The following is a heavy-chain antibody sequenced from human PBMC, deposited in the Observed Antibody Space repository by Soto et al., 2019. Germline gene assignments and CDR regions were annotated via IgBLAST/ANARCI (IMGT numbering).Heavy chain of an antibody. V-gene: IGHV4-34*02. D-gene: IGHD3-3*01. CDR1: GGSVNGYY. J-gene: IGHJ5*02. CDR2: INHTGGT. CDR3: ATRITVFGLLIPPFDP. Sequence: QVHLQQWGAGLLKPSETLSLACAVYGGSVNGYYWNWIRQPPGKGLEWIGEINHTGGTHYNPSLKSRVTMSVDTSKNQFSLRLSSVTAADTAIYYCATRITVFGLLIPPFDPWGQGTQVTVSS.